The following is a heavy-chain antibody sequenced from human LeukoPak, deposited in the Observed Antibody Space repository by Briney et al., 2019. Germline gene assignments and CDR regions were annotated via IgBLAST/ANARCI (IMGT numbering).Heavy chain of an antibody. CDR1: GFTVSSNC. Sequence: PGGSLRLSCAASGFTVSSNCMNWVRQAPGKGLEWVSVNSSGSTYYADSVKGRFTISRDNSKNTLYLQMNSLRAEDTAVYYCARREPSGRYYINWGQGTLVTVSS. CDR3: ARREPSGRYYIN. CDR2: NSSGST. D-gene: IGHD1-26*01. V-gene: IGHV3-53*01. J-gene: IGHJ4*02.